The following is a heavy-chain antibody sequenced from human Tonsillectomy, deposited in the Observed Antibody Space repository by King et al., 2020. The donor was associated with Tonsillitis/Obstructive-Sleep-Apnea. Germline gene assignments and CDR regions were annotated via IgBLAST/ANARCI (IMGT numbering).Heavy chain of an antibody. CDR2: IYYSGST. V-gene: IGHV4-39*01. D-gene: IGHD3-3*01. CDR3: ARTETSHWLLERRLNFDY. J-gene: IGHJ4*02. Sequence: LQLQESGPGLVKPSETLSLTCTVSGGSISSSSYYWGWIRQPPGKGLEWIGSIYYSGSTYYNPSLKSRVTISVDTSKNQFSLKLSSVTAADTAVYYCARTETSHWLLERRLNFDYWGQGTLVTVSS. CDR1: GGSISSSSYY.